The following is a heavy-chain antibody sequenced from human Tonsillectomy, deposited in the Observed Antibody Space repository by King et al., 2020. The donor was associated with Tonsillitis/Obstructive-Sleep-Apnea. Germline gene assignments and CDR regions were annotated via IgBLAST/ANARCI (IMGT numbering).Heavy chain of an antibody. CDR3: AKAMVQGIIITIFDY. D-gene: IGHD3-10*01. CDR1: GITFSSYA. V-gene: IGHV3-23*04. Sequence: VQLVESGGGLVQPGGSLRLSCAASGITFSSYAMSWVRQAPGKGLEWGSTISGGGGSTYYADSGKGRVTISSDNSKNTLYLQMNSLRAEDTAVYYCAKAMVQGIIITIFDYWGQGTLVTVSS. CDR2: ISGGGGST. J-gene: IGHJ4*02.